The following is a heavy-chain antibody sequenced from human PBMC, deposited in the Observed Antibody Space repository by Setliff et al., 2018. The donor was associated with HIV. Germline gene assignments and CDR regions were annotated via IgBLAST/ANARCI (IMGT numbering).Heavy chain of an antibody. D-gene: IGHD3-22*01. J-gene: IGHJ4*02. V-gene: IGHV1-18*01. CDR1: GYTFTNFG. CDR2: ISAYNGNT. Sequence: ASVKVSCKASGYTFTNFGISWVRQAPGQGLEWMGWISAYNGNTNYAQRLQGRVTVTTDTSTSTAYMELRSLRSDDTAVYFCARVGPFAFDSSGYAEFWGQGTLVTVSS. CDR3: ARVGPFAFDSSGYAEF.